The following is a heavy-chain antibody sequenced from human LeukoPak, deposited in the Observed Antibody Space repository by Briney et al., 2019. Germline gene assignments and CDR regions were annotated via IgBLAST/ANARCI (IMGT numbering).Heavy chain of an antibody. V-gene: IGHV3-23*01. J-gene: IGHJ3*01. CDR3: AIHGGGTIRIEAFDV. D-gene: IGHD3-3*01. Sequence: GGTLRLLHAASALTLRSYGMRGAPDARGKGLECVAAISGDGRDILYADAVKGRFTISRDNSKNTRYLQMNSLRDEDTALYYCAIHGGGTIRIEAFDVCGQGAMVTMSS. CDR2: ISGDGRDI. CDR1: ALTLRSYG.